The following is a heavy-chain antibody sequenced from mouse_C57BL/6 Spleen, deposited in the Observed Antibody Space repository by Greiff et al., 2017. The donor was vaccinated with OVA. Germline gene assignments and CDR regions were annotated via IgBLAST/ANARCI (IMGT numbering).Heavy chain of an antibody. D-gene: IGHD1-1*01. CDR3: TDYYYGSSPFDY. Sequence: VKLMESGAELVRPGASVTLSCKASGYTFTDYEMHWVKQTPVHGLEWIGAIDPETGGTAYNQKFKGKAILTADKSSSTAYMELRSLTSEDSAVYYCTDYYYGSSPFDYWGQGTTLTVSS. CDR2: IDPETGGT. V-gene: IGHV1-15*01. CDR1: GYTFTDYE. J-gene: IGHJ2*01.